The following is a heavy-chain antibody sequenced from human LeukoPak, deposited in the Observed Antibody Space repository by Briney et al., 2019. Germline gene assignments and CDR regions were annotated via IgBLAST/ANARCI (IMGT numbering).Heavy chain of an antibody. CDR3: ARERYYYDSGGYLL. D-gene: IGHD3-22*01. J-gene: IGHJ4*02. Sequence: PGGSLRLSCAASGFTFSDYYMSWVRQAPGKGLEWVSYISSSGSTIYYADSVKGRFTISRDNAKNSLYLQINSLRAEDTAVYYCARERYYYDSGGYLLWGQGTLVTVSS. CDR1: GFTFSDYY. V-gene: IGHV3-11*01. CDR2: ISSSGSTI.